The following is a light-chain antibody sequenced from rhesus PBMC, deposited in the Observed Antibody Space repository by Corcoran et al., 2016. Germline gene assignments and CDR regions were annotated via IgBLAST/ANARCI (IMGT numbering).Light chain of an antibody. CDR1: QSISSW. Sequence: DIQMTQSPSSLSASVGDTVTITCRASQSISSWLSWYQQKPGKAPKFLIYKASSLQSGVPSRVSGSGTGTDFTRTIRGLQFENFATYYCQQYSSSPLAFDGGAKVELK. CDR3: QQYSSSPLA. V-gene: IGKV1-22*01. J-gene: IGKJ4*01. CDR2: KAS.